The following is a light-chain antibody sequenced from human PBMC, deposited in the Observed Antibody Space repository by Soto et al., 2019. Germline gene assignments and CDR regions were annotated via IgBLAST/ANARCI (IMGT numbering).Light chain of an antibody. J-gene: IGLJ1*01. Sequence: SVLTQPPSASGTSGQVVTISCSGGDSNIGSNSVYWYQHLPRMAPKLLIYYNNQRPSGVPDRFSGSRSGTSASLAIVGLRSEDEAVYYCAAWDASLSACVFGNGSKVTLL. CDR2: YNN. CDR3: AAWDASLSACV. CDR1: DSNIGSNS. V-gene: IGLV1-47*02.